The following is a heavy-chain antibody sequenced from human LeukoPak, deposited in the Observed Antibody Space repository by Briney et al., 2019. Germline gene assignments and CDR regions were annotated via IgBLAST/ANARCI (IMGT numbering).Heavy chain of an antibody. J-gene: IGHJ4*02. CDR1: GFTFSSYA. Sequence: GGSLRLSCAASGFTFSSYAMSWVRQAPGKGLEWVSAISGSGGSTYYADSVKGRFTISRDNSKNTLYLRMNSLRAEDTAVYYCAKAPVNVQVRGVWGQGTLVTVSS. CDR2: ISGSGGST. V-gene: IGHV3-23*01. CDR3: AKAPVNVQVRGV. D-gene: IGHD3-10*01.